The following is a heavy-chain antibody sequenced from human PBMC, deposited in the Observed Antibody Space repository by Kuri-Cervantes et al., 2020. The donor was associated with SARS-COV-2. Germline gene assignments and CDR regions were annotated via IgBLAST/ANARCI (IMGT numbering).Heavy chain of an antibody. CDR1: GGSITSDYL. Sequence: PQTLSLTCTVSGGSITSDYLWGWIRQPPGKGLEWIGNSFYSGSTTYNPSLKSRVTISVDTSKNQFSQGLCSVTAADTAVYYCARATLVRYFDCLSQGTTVTVSS. CDR3: ARATLVRYFDC. V-gene: IGHV4-39*01. D-gene: IGHD2-2*01. CDR2: SFYSGST. J-gene: IGHJ4*03.